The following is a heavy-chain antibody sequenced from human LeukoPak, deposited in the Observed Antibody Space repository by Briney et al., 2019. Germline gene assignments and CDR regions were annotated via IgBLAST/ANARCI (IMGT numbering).Heavy chain of an antibody. D-gene: IGHD6-19*01. Sequence: GGSLRLSCAASGFTFSSYSMNWVRQAPGKGLEWVSSISSSSSYIYYADSVKGRFTISIDNAKKSLYLQMNRLRAEDTAVYYCARDLSSSGWYYAFDIWGQGTMVTVSS. J-gene: IGHJ3*02. CDR2: ISSSSSYI. CDR1: GFTFSSYS. CDR3: ARDLSSSGWYYAFDI. V-gene: IGHV3-21*01.